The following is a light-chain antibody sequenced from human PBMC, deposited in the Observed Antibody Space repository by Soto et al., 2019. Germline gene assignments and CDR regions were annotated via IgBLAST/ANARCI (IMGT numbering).Light chain of an antibody. CDR1: QGISNW. Sequence: DIRMTRSPSSVSASEGDRVSITCRASQGISNWLAWYQQKPGRAPKRLIYAASSLQSGVSSRFSGSGSGKEFTLTISSLQPEDFATYYCQQGNSFPLTFGQGTKVEIX. V-gene: IGKV1D-12*01. CDR3: QQGNSFPLT. J-gene: IGKJ4*01. CDR2: AAS.